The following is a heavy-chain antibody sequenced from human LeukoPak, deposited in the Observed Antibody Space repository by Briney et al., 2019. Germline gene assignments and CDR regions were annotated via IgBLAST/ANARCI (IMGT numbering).Heavy chain of an antibody. CDR3: ARDNGSGSYLVY. J-gene: IGHJ4*02. CDR1: GVSFNNYY. CDR2: INHSGYT. V-gene: IGHV4-34*01. D-gene: IGHD3-10*01. Sequence: ASETLSLTSAVSGVSFNNYYWSWVRQTPGKGLEWIGEINHSGYTNDSPSLKSRVTISVDTSKNQFSLKLSSVTAADTAVYYCARDNGSGSYLVYWGQGTLVTVSS.